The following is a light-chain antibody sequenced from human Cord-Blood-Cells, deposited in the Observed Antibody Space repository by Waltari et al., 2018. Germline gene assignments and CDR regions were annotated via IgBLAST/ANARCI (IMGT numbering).Light chain of an antibody. Sequence: DIQMTQSPSSLSASVGDRVTITCRASQSISSYLNWYQQKPGKAPKLLIYAASSLQSGVPSRFSGSGSCTDLPLTISSLHPEDFATYYCQQSYSTPPTFGQGTKLEIK. J-gene: IGKJ2*01. V-gene: IGKV1-39*01. CDR1: QSISSY. CDR3: QQSYSTPPT. CDR2: AAS.